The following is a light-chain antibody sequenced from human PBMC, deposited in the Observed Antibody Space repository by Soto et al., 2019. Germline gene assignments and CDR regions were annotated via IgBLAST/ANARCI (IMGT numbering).Light chain of an antibody. J-gene: IGLJ3*02. CDR1: SRHSSYA. Sequence: QLVLTQSPSASASLGASVKLTCTLSSRHSSYAIALHQHQPEQGPRYLMKLNSVGRHTKGDGIPDRFSGSSYGTERYLTISSLQSEDESYYYCQTWGNGIRVFGGGTKLTVL. CDR2: LNSVGRH. CDR3: QTWGNGIRV. V-gene: IGLV4-69*01.